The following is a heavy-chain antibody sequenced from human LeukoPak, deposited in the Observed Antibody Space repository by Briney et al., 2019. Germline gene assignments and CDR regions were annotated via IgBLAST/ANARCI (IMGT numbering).Heavy chain of an antibody. V-gene: IGHV3-30-3*01. J-gene: IGHJ4*02. D-gene: IGHD3-10*01. CDR1: GFTFSSYA. CDR2: ISYDGSNK. CDR3: GRFATYGWGTYAFDY. Sequence: GGSLRLSRAASGFTFSSYAMHWVRQAPGKGLEWVAVISYDGSNKYYADSVKGRFTISRDNSKNTLYLQMNSLRAEDTAVYYCGRFATYGWGTYAFDYWGQGTLVTVSS.